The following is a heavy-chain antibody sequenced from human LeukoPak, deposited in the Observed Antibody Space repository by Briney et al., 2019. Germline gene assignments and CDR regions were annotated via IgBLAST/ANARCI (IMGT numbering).Heavy chain of an antibody. J-gene: IGHJ5*02. V-gene: IGHV1-2*06. CDR2: INPNSGGT. CDR1: GYTFTGYY. Sequence: GASVKVSCKASGYTFTGYYMHWVRQAPGQGLEWMGRINPNSGGTTYAQKFQGRVTMTRDTSISTAYLELSRLRSDDTAVYYCARSYYYGSGSRVDWFDPWGQGTLVTVSS. D-gene: IGHD3-10*01. CDR3: ARSYYYGSGSRVDWFDP.